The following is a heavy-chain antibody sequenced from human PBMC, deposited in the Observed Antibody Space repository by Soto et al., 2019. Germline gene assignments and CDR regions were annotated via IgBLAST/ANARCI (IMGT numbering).Heavy chain of an antibody. CDR3: VRGNGDYWDYYYYMDV. CDR1: GYTFTGYY. D-gene: IGHD4-17*01. V-gene: IGHV1-2*04. Sequence: ASVKVSCKASGYTFTGYYMHWVRQAPGQGLEWMGWINPNIGGTNYAQKFQGWVTMTRDTSISTAYMELSRLRSDDTAVYYCVRGNGDYWDYYYYMDVWGKGTTVTVSS. CDR2: INPNIGGT. J-gene: IGHJ6*03.